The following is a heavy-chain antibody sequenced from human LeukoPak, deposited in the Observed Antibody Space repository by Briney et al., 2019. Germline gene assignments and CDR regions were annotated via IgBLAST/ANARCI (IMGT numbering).Heavy chain of an antibody. CDR1: GGSISSYY. Sequence: PSETLSLTCTVSGGSISSYYWSWIRQPSGKGLEWIGYIYYSGSTNYNPSLKSRVTISVDTSKNQFSLKLSSVTAADTAVYYCARDIASSSYYYYGMDVWGQGTTVPVSS. CDR2: IYYSGST. D-gene: IGHD6-6*01. V-gene: IGHV4-59*01. J-gene: IGHJ6*02. CDR3: ARDIASSSYYYYGMDV.